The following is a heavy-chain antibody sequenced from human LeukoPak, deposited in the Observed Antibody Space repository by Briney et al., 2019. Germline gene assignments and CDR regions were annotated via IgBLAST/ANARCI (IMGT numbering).Heavy chain of an antibody. V-gene: IGHV3-21*06. CDR1: GFTFSSYN. CDR2: ITSSSSYI. J-gene: IGHJ4*02. CDR3: ARGVVASSSGWDY. D-gene: IGHD2-15*01. Sequence: PGGSLRLSCAASGFTFSSYNMNWVRQAPGKGPEWVSSITSSSSYIYYADSVKGRFTISRDNAKNSLYLQMDSLRVEDTAVYYCARGVVASSSGWDYWGQGTLVTVSS.